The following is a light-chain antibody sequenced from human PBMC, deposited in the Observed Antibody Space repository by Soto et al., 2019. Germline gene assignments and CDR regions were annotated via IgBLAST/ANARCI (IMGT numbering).Light chain of an antibody. CDR1: SSDVGGYNY. CDR2: DVT. J-gene: IGLJ1*01. CDR3: SSYTTSNTRQIV. Sequence: QSALTQPASVSGSPGQSITISCTGTSSDVGGYNYVSWYQHHPGKAPKLIVYDVTNRPSGVSNPFSGSKSGNTASLTISGLQPEEGADYYCSSYTTSNTRQIVFGTGTKLTVL. V-gene: IGLV2-14*03.